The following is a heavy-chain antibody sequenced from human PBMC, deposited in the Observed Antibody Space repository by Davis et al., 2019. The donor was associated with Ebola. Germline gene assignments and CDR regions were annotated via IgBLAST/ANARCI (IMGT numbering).Heavy chain of an antibody. CDR3: ARQGCSSTSCYIIYYYYYGMDV. J-gene: IGHJ6*02. CDR2: INHSGST. D-gene: IGHD2-2*02. V-gene: IGHV4-34*01. Sequence: GSLRLSCAVYGGSFSGYYWSWIRQPPGKGLEWIGEINHSGSTNYNPSLKSRVTISVDTSKNQFSLKLSSVTAADTAVYYCARQGCSSTSCYIIYYYYYGMDVWGQGTTVTVSS. CDR1: GGSFSGYY.